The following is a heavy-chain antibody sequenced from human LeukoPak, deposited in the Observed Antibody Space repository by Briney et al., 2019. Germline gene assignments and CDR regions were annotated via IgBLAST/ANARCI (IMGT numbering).Heavy chain of an antibody. CDR3: TTSLNGAGQPVAIYYYGMDV. CDR2: VDPEDGET. V-gene: IGHV1-24*01. CDR1: GYTLTEMS. J-gene: IGHJ6*02. D-gene: IGHD2-2*01. Sequence: GASVKVSCKVSGYTLTEMSIHWVRQAPGGALECMGGVDPEDGETVYAPKFQGRVTMTEDTSADTAYMELSSLRSEDTAVYYCTTSLNGAGQPVAIYYYGMDVWGQGTTVTVSS.